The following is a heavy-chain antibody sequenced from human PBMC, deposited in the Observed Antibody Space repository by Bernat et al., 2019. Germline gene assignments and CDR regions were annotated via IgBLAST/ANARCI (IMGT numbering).Heavy chain of an antibody. CDR1: GFTFSSYW. Sequence: EVQLVESGGGLVQPGGSLRLSCTASGFTFSSYWMHWVRQAPGKGLVWVSRINSDGSSTSYADSVKGRFTISRDNAKNTLYLQMNSLRAEDTAVYYCARGGGRYYYDSSGYGDAFDIWGQGTMVTVSS. J-gene: IGHJ3*02. CDR3: ARGGGRYYYDSSGYGDAFDI. CDR2: INSDGSST. V-gene: IGHV3-74*01. D-gene: IGHD3-22*01.